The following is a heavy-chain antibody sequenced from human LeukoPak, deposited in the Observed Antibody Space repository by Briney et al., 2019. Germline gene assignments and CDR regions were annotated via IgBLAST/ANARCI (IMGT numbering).Heavy chain of an antibody. V-gene: IGHV3-53*01. D-gene: IGHD4-17*01. J-gene: IGHJ6*02. CDR2: IYSGGST. CDR1: GFTVSSNY. Sequence: PGGSLRLSCAASGFTVSSNYMSWVRQAPGKGLEWVSVIYSGGSTYYADSVKGRFTISRDNSKNTLYLQMNSLRAEDTAVYYCASQSPYGPLYYYYGVDVWGQGTTVTVSS. CDR3: ASQSPYGPLYYYYGVDV.